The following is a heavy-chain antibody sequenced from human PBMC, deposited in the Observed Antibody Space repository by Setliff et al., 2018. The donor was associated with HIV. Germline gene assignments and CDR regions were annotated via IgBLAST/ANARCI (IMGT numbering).Heavy chain of an antibody. V-gene: IGHV5-51*01. D-gene: IGHD2-21*02. CDR2: ISPSDSDT. CDR3: ARADCGGDCYLPYYFDH. CDR1: GYSFTKYW. Sequence: GESLKISCKGSGYSFTKYWIAWVRQTPGKGLEWMGIISPSDSDTRHSPSFQGQVTMSADKSVSTAYLQWSSLRAADTAVYHCARADCGGDCYLPYYFDHWGQGTLVTVSS. J-gene: IGHJ4*02.